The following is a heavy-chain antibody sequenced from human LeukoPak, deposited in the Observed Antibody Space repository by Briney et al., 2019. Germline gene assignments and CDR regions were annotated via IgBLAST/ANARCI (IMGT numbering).Heavy chain of an antibody. CDR1: GFTFSSYD. CDR3: AKDRARAAAGFFDF. D-gene: IGHD6-13*01. J-gene: IGHJ4*02. Sequence: GGSLRLSCAASGFTFSSYDMSWVRQAPGEGLEWVSGISAGGGTIYDTDSVKGRFTIYRDNSKNTLDLQMNSLRAEDTAVYYCAKDRARAAAGFFDFWGQGTLVTVSS. CDR2: ISAGGGTI. V-gene: IGHV3-23*01.